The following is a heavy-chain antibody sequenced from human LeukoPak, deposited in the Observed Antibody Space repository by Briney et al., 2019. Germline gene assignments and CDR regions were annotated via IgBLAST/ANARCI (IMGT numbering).Heavy chain of an antibody. D-gene: IGHD3-16*01. CDR1: GYTFTSQF. CDR2: INPYGGST. Sequence: ASVKVSCKASGYTFTSQFMNWVRQAPGQGLEWMGIINPYGGSTSYAQKFQGRVTMTRDTSTGTVYMEVSSLRSEDSAVYYCARSKSHGGHFDYWGQGTLVTVSS. J-gene: IGHJ4*02. V-gene: IGHV1-46*01. CDR3: ARSKSHGGHFDY.